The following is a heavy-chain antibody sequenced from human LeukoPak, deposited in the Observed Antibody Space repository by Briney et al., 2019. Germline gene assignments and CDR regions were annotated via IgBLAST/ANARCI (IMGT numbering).Heavy chain of an antibody. CDR3: ASRGRWLQFFN. CDR2: INHSGST. D-gene: IGHD5-24*01. J-gene: IGHJ4*02. CDR1: GGSFSGYY. Sequence: SETLSLTCAVYGGSFSGYYWSWIRQPPGKGLEWIGEINHSGSTNYNPSLKSRVTISVDTSKNQFSLKLSSVTAADTAVYYCASRGRWLQFFNWGQGTLVTVSP. V-gene: IGHV4-34*01.